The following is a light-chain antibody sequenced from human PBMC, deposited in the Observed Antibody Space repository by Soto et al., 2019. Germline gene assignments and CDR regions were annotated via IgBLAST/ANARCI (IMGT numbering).Light chain of an antibody. Sequence: QSVLTQPASVSGSPGQSITISCTGTSSDVGSYNLVSWYQQHPGKAPKLMIYEGSKRPSGVSNRFSGSKSGNTASLTISGLQAEDEADYYCCSYAGRGLWVFGGGTKLTVL. CDR2: EGS. CDR1: SSDVGSYNL. J-gene: IGLJ3*02. V-gene: IGLV2-23*01. CDR3: CSYAGRGLWV.